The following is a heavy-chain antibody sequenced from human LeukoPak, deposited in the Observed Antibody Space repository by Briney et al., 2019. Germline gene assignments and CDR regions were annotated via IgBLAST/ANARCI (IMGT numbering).Heavy chain of an antibody. CDR2: IYPGDSDT. V-gene: IGHV5-51*01. CDR1: GYRFSSYW. J-gene: IGHJ4*02. D-gene: IGHD3-10*01. CDR3: ARLENQYGGFENFRIDY. Sequence: GESLKISCKGSGYRFSSYWIGWVRQMPGKGLEWMGIIYPGDSDTRYSPSFQGQMTISVDKSISTAYLQWSSLKASDTAMYFCARLENQYGGFENFRIDYWGQGTPVTVSS.